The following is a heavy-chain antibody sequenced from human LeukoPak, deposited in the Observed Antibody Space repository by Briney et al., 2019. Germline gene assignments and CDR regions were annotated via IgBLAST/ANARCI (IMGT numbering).Heavy chain of an antibody. CDR3: ARHSRYNWNDDVFDI. V-gene: IGHV4-59*08. Sequence: SETLSLTCAVYGGSFSGYYWSWIRQPPGKGLEWIGYIYYSGSTNYNPSLKSRVTISVDTSKNQFSLKLSSVTAADTAVYHCARHSRYNWNDDVFDIWGQGTKVTVSS. D-gene: IGHD1-1*01. CDR1: GGSFSGYY. CDR2: IYYSGST. J-gene: IGHJ3*02.